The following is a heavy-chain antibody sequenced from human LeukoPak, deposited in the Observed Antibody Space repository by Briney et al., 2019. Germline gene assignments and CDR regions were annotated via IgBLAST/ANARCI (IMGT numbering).Heavy chain of an antibody. D-gene: IGHD2-2*01. CDR3: ARARPHCSSTSCYFLGGFDP. Sequence: SVKVSCKASGGTFSSYAISWVRQAPGQGLEWMGGIIPIFGTANYAQKFQGRVTITADKSTSTAYMELSSLRSEDTAVYYCARARPHCSSTSCYFLGGFDPWGQGTLVTVSS. V-gene: IGHV1-69*06. CDR1: GGTFSSYA. CDR2: IIPIFGTA. J-gene: IGHJ5*02.